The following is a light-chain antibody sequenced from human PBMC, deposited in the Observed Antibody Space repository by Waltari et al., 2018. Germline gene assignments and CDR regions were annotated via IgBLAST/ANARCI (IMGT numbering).Light chain of an antibody. Sequence: EIVLTQSPGTLSLSPGERATLSCRASQSVSSSYLAWYQQKPGQAPRLLIYGASSRATGIPDRFSGSGSGTDFTLTISRLEPEDFAVYYCQQYGSSPVTFGQGTKQEIK. CDR3: QQYGSSPVT. J-gene: IGKJ2*01. V-gene: IGKV3-20*01. CDR2: GAS. CDR1: QSVSSSY.